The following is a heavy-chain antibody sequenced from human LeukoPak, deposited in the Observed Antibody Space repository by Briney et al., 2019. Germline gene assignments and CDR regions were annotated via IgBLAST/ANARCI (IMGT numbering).Heavy chain of an antibody. V-gene: IGHV1-2*02. CDR1: GYTFTGYY. J-gene: IGHJ4*02. CDR3: ARNLYGSGSRFFDY. Sequence: ASVKVSCKASGYTFTGYYMHWVRQAPGQGLEWMGWINPNSGGTNYAQKFQGRVTITADESTSTAYMELSSLRSEDTAVYYCARNLYGSGSRFFDYWGQGTLVTVSS. D-gene: IGHD3-10*01. CDR2: INPNSGGT.